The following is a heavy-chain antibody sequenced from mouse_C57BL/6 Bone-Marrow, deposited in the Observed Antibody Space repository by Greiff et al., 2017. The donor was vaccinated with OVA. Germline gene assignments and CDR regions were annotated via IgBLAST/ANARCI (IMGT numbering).Heavy chain of an antibody. D-gene: IGHD2-4*01. CDR3: ARGRLDYDYFDY. CDR2: IYPRSGNT. V-gene: IGHV1-81*01. Sequence: VQLQPSGAELSRPGASVKLSCKASGYTFTSYGISWVQQRTGQGLEWIGEIYPRSGNTYYNEKFKGKATLTADKSSSTAYMELRSLTSEDAAVYFCARGRLDYDYFDYWGQGTTLTVSS. CDR1: GYTFTSYG. J-gene: IGHJ2*01.